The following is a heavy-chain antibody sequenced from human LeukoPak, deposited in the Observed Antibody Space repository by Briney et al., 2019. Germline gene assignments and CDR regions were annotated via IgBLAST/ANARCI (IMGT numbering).Heavy chain of an antibody. CDR1: GFTFSSYG. CDR3: AKDGGYYDSSAPTD. V-gene: IGHV3-30*18. D-gene: IGHD3-22*01. Sequence: GGSLRLSCAASGFTFSSYGMHWARQAPGKGLEWVAVISYDGSNKYYADSVKGRFTISRDNSKNTLYLQMNSLRAEDTAVYYCAKDGGYYDSSAPTDWGQGTLVTVSS. CDR2: ISYDGSNK. J-gene: IGHJ4*02.